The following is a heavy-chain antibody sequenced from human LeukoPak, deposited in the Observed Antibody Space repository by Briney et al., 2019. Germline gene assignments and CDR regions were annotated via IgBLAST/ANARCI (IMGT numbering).Heavy chain of an antibody. CDR1: GGSISSYY. Sequence: SETLSLTCTFSGGSISSYYWSWLRQPPGKGLEWIGYIYYSGNTNYNPSLKSRVTISVDTSKNQFTLKLSSVTAADTAVYYCARRDSSSWRNWFDPWGQGTLVTVSS. V-gene: IGHV4-59*08. D-gene: IGHD6-13*01. CDR2: IYYSGNT. J-gene: IGHJ5*02. CDR3: ARRDSSSWRNWFDP.